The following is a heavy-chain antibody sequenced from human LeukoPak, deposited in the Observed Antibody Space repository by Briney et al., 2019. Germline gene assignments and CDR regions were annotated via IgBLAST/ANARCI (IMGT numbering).Heavy chain of an antibody. CDR1: GFTFSNYG. CDR2: IWYDGSNK. D-gene: IGHD6-19*01. V-gene: IGHV3-33*06. J-gene: IGHJ4*02. CDR3: AKVPYSSGWYYFDY. Sequence: PGRSLRLSCAASGFTFSNYGMHWVRQAPGKGLEWVAVIWYDGSNKYYADSVKGRFTISRDNSKNTLYLQMNSLRAEDTAVYYCAKVPYSSGWYYFDYWGQGTLVTVSS.